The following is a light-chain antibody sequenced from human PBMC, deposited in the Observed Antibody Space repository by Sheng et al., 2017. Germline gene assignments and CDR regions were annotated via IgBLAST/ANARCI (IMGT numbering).Light chain of an antibody. Sequence: QSALTQPASVSGSPGQSITISCTGTSSDVGSYNLVSWYQHHPGKAPKLMIYEGSKRPSGVSDRFSGSKSDNTASLTISGLQAEDEADYYCCSYAGSTTLVFGTGTKVTVL. CDR2: EGS. CDR3: CSYAGSTTLV. J-gene: IGLJ1*01. CDR1: SSDVGSYNL. V-gene: IGLV2-23*01.